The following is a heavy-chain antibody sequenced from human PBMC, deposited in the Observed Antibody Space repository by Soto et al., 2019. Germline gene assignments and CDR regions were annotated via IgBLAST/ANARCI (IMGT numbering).Heavy chain of an antibody. V-gene: IGHV1-8*01. CDR2: MNPNSGNT. CDR1: GYTFTSYD. D-gene: IGHD5-18*01. CDR3: ARVSRPSIQLWPADFDY. Sequence: QVQLVQSGAEVKKPGASVKVSCKASGYTFTSYDINWVRQATGQGLEWMGWMNPNSGNTGYAQKFQGRVTMTRNTSISTAYMELSSLRSEDTAVYYCARVSRPSIQLWPADFDYWGQGTLVTVSS. J-gene: IGHJ4*02.